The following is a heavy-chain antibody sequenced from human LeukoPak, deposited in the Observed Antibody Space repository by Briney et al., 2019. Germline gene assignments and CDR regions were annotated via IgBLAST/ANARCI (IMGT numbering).Heavy chain of an antibody. Sequence: SETLSLTCTVSGGSISSSSYYWGWIRQPPGKGLEWIGSIYYSGSAYYNPSLKSRVTISVDTSKNQFSLNLSSVTAADTAVYYCARGAGPLSVAGRYYFDYWGQGTLVTVSS. D-gene: IGHD6-19*01. CDR1: GGSISSSSYY. CDR2: IYYSGSA. CDR3: ARGAGPLSVAGRYYFDY. J-gene: IGHJ4*02. V-gene: IGHV4-39*07.